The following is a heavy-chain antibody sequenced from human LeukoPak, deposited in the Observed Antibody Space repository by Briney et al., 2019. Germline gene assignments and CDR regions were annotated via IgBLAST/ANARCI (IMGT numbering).Heavy chain of an antibody. CDR2: IKSEGEGATT. CDR3: IAHCPYVYGFDV. Sequence: GGSLRLSCVSSGFTIGTAWMSWVRQAPGKGLEWLGHIKSEGEGATTDYAAPAKGRFAISRDDSKNMIYLQMSSLKIDDTAIYYCIAHCPYVYGFDVWGKGTTVTVSS. V-gene: IGHV3-15*01. D-gene: IGHD2-21*01. J-gene: IGHJ6*04. CDR1: GFTIGTAW.